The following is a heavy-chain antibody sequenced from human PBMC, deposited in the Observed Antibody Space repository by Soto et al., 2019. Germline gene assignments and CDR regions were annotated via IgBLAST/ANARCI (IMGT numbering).Heavy chain of an antibody. D-gene: IGHD6-6*01. V-gene: IGHV3-23*01. CDR2: ISSAVNT. Sequence: GESLKISCAGSGFTFSNYAMSWFRQAPGKGLEWVSAISSAVNTYYADSVKGRFTISRDNSKNTLSLQMNSLRAEDTAVYYCAKQVRDGTSSPYYFDYWGQGTLVTVSS. J-gene: IGHJ4*02. CDR1: GFTFSNYA. CDR3: AKQVRDGTSSPYYFDY.